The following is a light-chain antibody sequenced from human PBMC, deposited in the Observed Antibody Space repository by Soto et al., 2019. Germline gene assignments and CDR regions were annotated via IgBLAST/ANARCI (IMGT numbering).Light chain of an antibody. CDR1: QSISNW. J-gene: IGKJ1*01. CDR3: QQYKNGWA. Sequence: DIQMTQSPSTLSASIGDRVTITCRASQSISNWLAWYQQKPGKAPNLLIYKASSLKSGVPSRFSGSGSGTEFTLTINSLQTDDFATYYCQQYKNGWAFGQGTKVXI. V-gene: IGKV1-5*03. CDR2: KAS.